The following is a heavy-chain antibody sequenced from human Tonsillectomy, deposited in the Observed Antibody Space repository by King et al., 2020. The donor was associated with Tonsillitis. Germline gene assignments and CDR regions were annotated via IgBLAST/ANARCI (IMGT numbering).Heavy chain of an antibody. CDR2: INSDGSST. CDR3: AREGHYYYDSSGYFPGNSPRGHYYYYYGMDV. D-gene: IGHD3-22*01. CDR1: GFTFSSYW. V-gene: IGHV3-74*01. Sequence: VQLVESGGGLVQPGGSLRLSCAASGFTFSSYWMHWVRQAPGKGLVWVSRINSDGSSTSYADSVKGRFTISRDNAKNTLYLQMNSLRAEDTAVYYCAREGHYYYDSSGYFPGNSPRGHYYYYYGMDVWGQGTTVTVSS. J-gene: IGHJ6*02.